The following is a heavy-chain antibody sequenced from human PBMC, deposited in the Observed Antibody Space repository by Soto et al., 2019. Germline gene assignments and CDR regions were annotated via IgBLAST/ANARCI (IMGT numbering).Heavy chain of an antibody. CDR2: ISAYNGNT. CDR3: ARILRDTAMVYGIDV. J-gene: IGHJ6*02. CDR1: GYTFTSYG. V-gene: IGHV1-18*01. D-gene: IGHD5-18*01. Sequence: QVQLVQSGAEVKKPGASVKVSCKASGYTFTSYGISWVRQAPGQGLEWMGWISAYNGNTNYAQKLQGRVTMTTDTYTSTDYMDLRILRSDDTAVYYCARILRDTAMVYGIDVWGQGTTVTVSS.